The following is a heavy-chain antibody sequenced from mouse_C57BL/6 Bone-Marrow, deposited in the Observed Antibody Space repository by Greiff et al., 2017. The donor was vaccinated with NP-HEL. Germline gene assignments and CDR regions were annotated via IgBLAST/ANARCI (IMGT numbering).Heavy chain of an antibody. CDR1: GYTFTSYW. D-gene: IGHD2-3*01. V-gene: IGHV1-64*01. CDR2: IHPNSGST. Sequence: QVQLQQPGAELVKPGASVKLSCKASGYTFTSYWMHWVKQRPGQGLEWIGMIHPNSGSTNYNEKFKSKATLTVDKSSSTAYMQLSSLTSEDSAVYYCARSGDGYHYWYFDVWGTVTTVTVSS. CDR3: ARSGDGYHYWYFDV. J-gene: IGHJ1*03.